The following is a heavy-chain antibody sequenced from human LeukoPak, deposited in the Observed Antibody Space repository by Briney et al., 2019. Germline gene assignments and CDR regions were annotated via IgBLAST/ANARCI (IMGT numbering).Heavy chain of an antibody. V-gene: IGHV3-23*01. Sequence: GGSLRLSCAASGFTFSSYAMSWVRQAPGKGLEWVSGIYGNGDSTYYADSVKGRFTISRDNSKNTLYLQMNSLRADDTALYFCAKTGGRGAAWSKGSYWGQGTLVTVSS. J-gene: IGHJ4*02. CDR1: GFTFSSYA. D-gene: IGHD1-26*01. CDR3: AKTGGRGAAWSKGSY. CDR2: IYGNGDST.